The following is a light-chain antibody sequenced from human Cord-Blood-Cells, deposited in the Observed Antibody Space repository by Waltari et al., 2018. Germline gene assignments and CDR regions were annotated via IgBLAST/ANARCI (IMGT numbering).Light chain of an antibody. Sequence: QSALTQPASASGCPGQSLTISCTGTSSDVGRYNLVAWYQQHSGKAPKRMIYEGSKRPSGVANRFSGSKSGNTASLTISGLQAEDEADYYCCSYAGSSTYVFGTGTKVTVL. CDR3: CSYAGSSTYV. V-gene: IGLV2-23*01. CDR1: SSDVGRYNL. J-gene: IGLJ1*01. CDR2: EGS.